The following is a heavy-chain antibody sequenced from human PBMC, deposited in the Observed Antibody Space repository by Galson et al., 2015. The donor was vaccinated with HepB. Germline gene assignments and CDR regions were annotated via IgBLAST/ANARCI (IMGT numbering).Heavy chain of an antibody. D-gene: IGHD3-3*01. Sequence: SLRLSCAASGFSFSSYGMHWVRQAPGKGLEWVAVISYDGSRKYYLDSVKGRFTISRDNSKNTLYLQTNSLRDEDTAVYYCAKGSGWRGSDWFDPWGQGTLVTVSS. CDR3: AKGSGWRGSDWFDP. CDR2: ISYDGSRK. J-gene: IGHJ5*02. CDR1: GFSFSSYG. V-gene: IGHV3-30*18.